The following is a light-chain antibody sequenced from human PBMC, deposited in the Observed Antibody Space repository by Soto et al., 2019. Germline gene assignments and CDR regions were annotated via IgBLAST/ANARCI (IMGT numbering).Light chain of an antibody. V-gene: IGKV3-11*01. CDR1: QSVNSY. Sequence: EIVLTQSPATLSLSPGERATLSCRASQSVNSYLALYQQKPGQAPRLLIYDASNRATGIPARFSGSGSGTDFTLTISCLEPEDFAVYYCQQRINCWTFGHGTKVEIK. J-gene: IGKJ1*01. CDR2: DAS. CDR3: QQRINCWT.